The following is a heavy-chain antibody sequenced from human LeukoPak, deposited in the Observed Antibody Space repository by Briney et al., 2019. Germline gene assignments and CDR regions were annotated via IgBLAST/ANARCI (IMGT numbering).Heavy chain of an antibody. CDR3: AREGIAAAGTYYYGMDV. CDR2: INTDGSST. D-gene: IGHD6-13*01. Sequence: GSLRLSCAASGFTFSSYWMHWVRQAPGKGLVWVSRINTDGSSTSYADSVKGRFTISRDNAKNTLYLQMNSLRAEDTAVYYCAREGIAAAGTYYYGMDVWGQGTTVTVSS. V-gene: IGHV3-74*01. J-gene: IGHJ6*02. CDR1: GFTFSSYW.